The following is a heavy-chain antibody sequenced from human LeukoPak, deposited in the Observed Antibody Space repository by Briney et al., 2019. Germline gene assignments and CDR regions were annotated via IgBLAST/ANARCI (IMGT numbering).Heavy chain of an antibody. J-gene: IGHJ6*02. V-gene: IGHV3-30*03. Sequence: GRSLRLSCVASGFTFSSYGMQWVRQAPGKGLEWVAVISYDGSNKYYADSVKGRFTISRDNSKNTLYLQMNSLRAEDTAVYYCARGDCSSTSCYIRGYYYYYGMDVWGQGTTVTVSS. CDR1: GFTFSSYG. CDR2: ISYDGSNK. CDR3: ARGDCSSTSCYIRGYYYYYGMDV. D-gene: IGHD2-2*02.